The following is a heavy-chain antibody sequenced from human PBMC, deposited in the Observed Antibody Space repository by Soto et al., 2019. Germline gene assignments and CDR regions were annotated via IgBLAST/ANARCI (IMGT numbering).Heavy chain of an antibody. V-gene: IGHV1-18*01. D-gene: IGHD4-4*01. Sequence: GASVKVSCKASGYTFTSYGISWVRQTPGQGLEWMGWISAYNGNTNYAQKLQGRVTMTTDTSTSTAYMELRSLRSDDTAVYYCARVARKTDDYSNYGHWFDPWGQGTLVTVSS. J-gene: IGHJ5*02. CDR2: ISAYNGNT. CDR1: GYTFTSYG. CDR3: ARVARKTDDYSNYGHWFDP.